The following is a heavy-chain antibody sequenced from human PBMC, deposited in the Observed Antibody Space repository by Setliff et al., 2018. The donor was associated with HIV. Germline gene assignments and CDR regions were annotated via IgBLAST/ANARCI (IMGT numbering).Heavy chain of an antibody. V-gene: IGHV4-59*01. J-gene: IGHJ5*02. CDR1: DGSFSSDY. CDR3: ARARLLGGFLS. CDR2: FYYGGST. D-gene: IGHD7-27*01. Sequence: PSETLSLTCTVSDGSFSSDYWTWIRQTPGKRLAGIGFFYYGGSTDYNPALKNRFAISVDTSRNRVSLKMTSVNAADTAVYYCARARLLGGFLSWGRGALVTVSS.